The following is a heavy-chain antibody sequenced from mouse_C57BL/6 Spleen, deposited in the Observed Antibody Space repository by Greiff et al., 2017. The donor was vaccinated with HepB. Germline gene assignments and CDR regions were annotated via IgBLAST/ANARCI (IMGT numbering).Heavy chain of an antibody. J-gene: IGHJ2*01. CDR2: ISSGSSTI. Sequence: EVHLVESGGGLVKPGGSLKLSCAASGFTFSDYGMHWVRQAPEKGLEWVAYISSGSSTIYYADTVKGRFTISRDNAKNTLFLQMTSLRSEDTALYYCARPDSSFFDYWGKGTTLTVSS. V-gene: IGHV5-17*01. CDR3: ARPDSSFFDY. D-gene: IGHD3-2*01. CDR1: GFTFSDYG.